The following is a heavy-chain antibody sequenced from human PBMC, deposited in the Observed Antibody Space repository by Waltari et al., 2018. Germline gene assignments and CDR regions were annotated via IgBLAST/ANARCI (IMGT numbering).Heavy chain of an antibody. D-gene: IGHD5-12*01. Sequence: QLQLQESGPGLVKPSETLSLTCTVSGGSIRSSSYYWGWIRQPPGKGLEWIGSIYYSGSTYYNPSLKSRVTISVDTSKNQFSLKLSSVTAADTAVYYCARRRDGYNYDAFDIWGQGTMVTVSS. CDR1: GGSIRSSSYY. CDR3: ARRRDGYNYDAFDI. CDR2: IYYSGST. J-gene: IGHJ3*02. V-gene: IGHV4-39*01.